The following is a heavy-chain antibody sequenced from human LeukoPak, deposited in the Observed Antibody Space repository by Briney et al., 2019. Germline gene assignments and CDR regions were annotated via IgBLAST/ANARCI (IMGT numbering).Heavy chain of an antibody. Sequence: GGSLRLSCAASGFTFSSYGMHWVRQAPGKGLEWVAFIRYDGSNKYYADSVKGRFTISRDNSKNTLYLQMNSLRAEDTAVYYCAKDRAYISSWYGCSTPWGQGTLVTVSS. D-gene: IGHD6-13*01. V-gene: IGHV3-30*02. CDR2: IRYDGSNK. CDR1: GFTFSSYG. CDR3: AKDRAYISSWYGCSTP. J-gene: IGHJ5*02.